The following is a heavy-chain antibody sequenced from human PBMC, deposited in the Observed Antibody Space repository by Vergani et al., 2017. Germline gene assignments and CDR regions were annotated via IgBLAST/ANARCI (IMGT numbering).Heavy chain of an antibody. Sequence: QVPLQESGPGLVTPSQTLSLTCTVSGGSISSGGYYWSWIRPHPGKGLEWIGYIYYSGSTYYNPSLKSRVTISVDTSKNQFSLKLSSVTAADTAVYYCARDRDISGSDAFDIWGQGTMVTVSS. CDR3: ARDRDISGSDAFDI. CDR1: GGSISSGGYY. V-gene: IGHV4-31*03. J-gene: IGHJ3*02. CDR2: IYYSGST. D-gene: IGHD3-22*01.